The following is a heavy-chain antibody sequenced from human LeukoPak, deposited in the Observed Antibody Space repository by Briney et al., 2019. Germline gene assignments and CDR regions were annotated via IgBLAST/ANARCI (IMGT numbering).Heavy chain of an antibody. CDR3: ARGGGLEYQLLEDAFDI. CDR2: ISSGSTI. V-gene: IGHV3-48*03. Sequence: GGSLRLSCAASGFIFSSYEMNWVRQAPGKGLEWVSYISSGSTIYYADSVKGRFTISRDNAKNSLYLQMNSLRAEDTAVYYCARGGGLEYQLLEDAFDIWGQGTKVTVSS. D-gene: IGHD2-2*01. J-gene: IGHJ3*02. CDR1: GFIFSSYE.